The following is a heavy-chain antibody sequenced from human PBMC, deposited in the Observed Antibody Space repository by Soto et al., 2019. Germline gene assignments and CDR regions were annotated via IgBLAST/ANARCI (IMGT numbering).Heavy chain of an antibody. Sequence: QITLKESGPTLVKPTQTLTLTCTFSGFSLSTSGVGVGWIRQPPGKALEWLTLIYWDDDKRYSPSLKSRLTIPKDTPKNPVVLTMTNMYPVDTATYYCARHSIAAAANYFDYWGQGTLVTVSS. CDR2: IYWDDDK. D-gene: IGHD6-13*01. CDR3: ARHSIAAAANYFDY. V-gene: IGHV2-5*02. J-gene: IGHJ4*02. CDR1: GFSLSTSGVG.